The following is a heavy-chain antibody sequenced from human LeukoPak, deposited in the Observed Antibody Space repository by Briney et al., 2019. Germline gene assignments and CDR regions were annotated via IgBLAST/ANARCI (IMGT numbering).Heavy chain of an antibody. CDR1: GGSFSGYY. V-gene: IGHV4-34*01. D-gene: IGHD3-3*01. Sequence: SSETLSLTCAVYGGSFSGYYWSWIRQSPGKGLEWIGSIYYSGSTNYNPSLKSRVTISVDTSKNQFSLKLSSVTAADTAVYYCARVGNPLVTVFAWFDPWGQGTLVTVSS. CDR2: IYYSGST. CDR3: ARVGNPLVTVFAWFDP. J-gene: IGHJ5*02.